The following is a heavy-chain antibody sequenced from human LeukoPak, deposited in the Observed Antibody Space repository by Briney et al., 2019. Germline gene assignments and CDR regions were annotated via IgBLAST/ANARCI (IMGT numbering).Heavy chain of an antibody. CDR3: AKDQYRHFDY. CDR1: GFTFSSYA. Sequence: PGGSLRLPCVASGFTFSSYAMSWVRQAPGKGLEWVSGINGNSQNIYYADSVKGRFTISRDNSKNTLYLQMNSLRAEDTAVHYCAKDQYRHFDYWGQGTLVTVSS. D-gene: IGHD3-16*02. V-gene: IGHV3-23*01. J-gene: IGHJ4*02. CDR2: INGNSQNI.